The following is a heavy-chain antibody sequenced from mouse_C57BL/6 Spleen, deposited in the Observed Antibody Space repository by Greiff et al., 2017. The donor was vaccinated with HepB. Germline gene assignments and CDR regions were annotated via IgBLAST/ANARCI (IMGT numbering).Heavy chain of an antibody. CDR3: GRSARYLLSYAMDY. Sequence: VQLQQSGPELVKPGASVKISCKASGYSFTGYYMNWVKQSPEKSLEWIGEINPSTGGTTYNQKFKAKATLTVDKSSSTAYMKLKSLTSEDSAVYYCGRSARYLLSYAMDYWGQGTSVTVSS. J-gene: IGHJ4*01. CDR2: INPSTGGT. V-gene: IGHV1-42*01. CDR1: GYSFTGYY. D-gene: IGHD2-1*01.